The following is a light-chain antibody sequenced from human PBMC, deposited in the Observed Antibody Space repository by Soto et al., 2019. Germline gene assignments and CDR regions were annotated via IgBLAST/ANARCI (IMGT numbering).Light chain of an antibody. CDR2: GPS. J-gene: IGKJ2*01. V-gene: IGKV3-20*01. CDR1: QSVSSNY. Sequence: EIVLTQSPGTLPLSPGERATLSCRASQSVSSNYLVWYQQKPGQAPRPLIYGPSSRATGIPDRFSGSGSGTDFTLTISRLEPEDFAVYYCQQYANSPFTFGQGTKLEIK. CDR3: QQYANSPFT.